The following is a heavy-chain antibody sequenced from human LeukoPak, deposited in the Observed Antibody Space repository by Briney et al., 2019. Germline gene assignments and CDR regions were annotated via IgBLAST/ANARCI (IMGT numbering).Heavy chain of an antibody. CDR2: INPYNGNR. V-gene: IGHV1-18*01. CDR1: GYTFTTYP. CDR3: ARFQASEFRGFDH. Sequence: GASVKVSCKASGYTFTTYPMNWVRQAPGQGLEWMGWINPYNGNRYYAKKFQDRFNMTTDTSTSTVYLELQTLTSDDTAIYYCARFQASEFRGFDHWGQGTLITVSS. D-gene: IGHD3-10*01. J-gene: IGHJ4*02.